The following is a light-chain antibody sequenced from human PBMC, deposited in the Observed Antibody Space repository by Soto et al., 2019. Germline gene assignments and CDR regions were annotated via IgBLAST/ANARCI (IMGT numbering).Light chain of an antibody. CDR1: SSDVGGYNY. V-gene: IGLV2-14*01. Sequence: QSALTQPASVSGSPGQSITISCTGTSSDVGGYNYVSWYQQHPGKAPKLIIYEVSNRPSGVSNRFSGSKSGNTASLTIAGLQAEDEADYYCSSYTHSTTLYVLLGGGTQLTVL. CDR2: EVS. CDR3: SSYTHSTTLYVL. J-gene: IGLJ2*01.